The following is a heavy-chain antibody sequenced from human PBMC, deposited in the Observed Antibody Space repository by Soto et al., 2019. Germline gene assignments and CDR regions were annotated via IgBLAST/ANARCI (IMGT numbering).Heavy chain of an antibody. Sequence: GGSLRLSCAASGFTFSNYAMSWVRQAPGKGLEWVSGISDSGGSTYYADSVKGRFTISSDNSKNTLYLQMDSLRAEDTAVYFCAKAPSSVAGRFDYWGQGTLVTVSS. CDR1: GFTFSNYA. D-gene: IGHD6-19*01. CDR2: ISDSGGST. J-gene: IGHJ4*02. V-gene: IGHV3-23*01. CDR3: AKAPSSVAGRFDY.